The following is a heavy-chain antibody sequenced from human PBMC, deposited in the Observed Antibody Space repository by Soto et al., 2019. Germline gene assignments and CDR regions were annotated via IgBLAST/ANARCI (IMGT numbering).Heavy chain of an antibody. CDR2: VNSDRSGT. J-gene: IGHJ5*02. V-gene: IGHV3-74*01. CDR1: GFTFSRYW. Sequence: EVQLVESGGGLVQPGGSLRLSCAASGFTFSRYWMHWARQAPGKGLVWVSHVNSDRSGTGYADFVRGRFTTSRDNAKNALYLEMNDLRAEDTAVYYCAATVDSIGWGSSWGQGTLVTVSS. D-gene: IGHD6-19*01. CDR3: AATVDSIGWGSS.